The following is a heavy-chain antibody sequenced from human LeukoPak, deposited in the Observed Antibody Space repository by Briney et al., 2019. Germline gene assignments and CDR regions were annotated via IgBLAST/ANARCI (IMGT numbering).Heavy chain of an antibody. Sequence: PGGSLRLSCAASGFTFSSYSMNWVRQAPGKGLEWVSSISSSSSYIYYADSVKGRFTISRDNAKNPLYLQMNSLRAEDTAVYYCARDPYEIVATPYYFDYWGQGTLVTVSS. D-gene: IGHD5-12*01. CDR2: ISSSSSYI. V-gene: IGHV3-21*01. CDR3: ARDPYEIVATPYYFDY. J-gene: IGHJ4*02. CDR1: GFTFSSYS.